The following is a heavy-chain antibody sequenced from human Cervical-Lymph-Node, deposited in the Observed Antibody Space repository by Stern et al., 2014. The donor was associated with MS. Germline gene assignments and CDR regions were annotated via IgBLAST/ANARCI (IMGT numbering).Heavy chain of an antibody. V-gene: IGHV1-69*01. CDR1: GGTFSKFP. D-gene: IGHD6-13*01. Sequence: PLVQSGAVVSKPRSSVKVSCTASGGTFSKFPSSSVRHALGQGLESMQGIFPGFGPPTYAQEFRGRVTIPADVSTSTVYMELSSLRSDDTAVYYCALSSETSDRWYSLGYDLGGQGTLVTVSS. J-gene: IGHJ5*02. CDR3: ALSSETSDRWYSLGYDL. CDR2: IFPGFGPP.